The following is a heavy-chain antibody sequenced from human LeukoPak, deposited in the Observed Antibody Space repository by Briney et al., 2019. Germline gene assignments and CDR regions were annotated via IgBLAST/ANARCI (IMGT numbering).Heavy chain of an antibody. CDR2: ISGSGGNT. Sequence: GGSLRLSCAASGFTFSTYAMSWVRQAPGKGLEWVSSISGSGGNTHYADSVKGRFTISRDNSKNTLYLQMNSLRAEDTAVYYCAKLSWREVLSDDFGYWGQGTLVTVSS. CDR3: AKLSWREVLSDDFGY. D-gene: IGHD1-26*01. V-gene: IGHV3-23*01. CDR1: GFTFSTYA. J-gene: IGHJ4*02.